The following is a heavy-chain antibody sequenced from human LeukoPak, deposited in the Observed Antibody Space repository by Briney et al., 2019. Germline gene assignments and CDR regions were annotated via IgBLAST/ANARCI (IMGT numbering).Heavy chain of an antibody. Sequence: GGSLRLSCAASGFTFSSYEMNWVRQAPGKGLEWVSYISSSGSTIYYADSVKGRFTISRDNAKNSLYLQMNSLRAEDTAVYYCASDGKAAAPLGWGQGTLVTVSS. CDR3: ASDGKAAAPLG. J-gene: IGHJ4*02. D-gene: IGHD6-13*01. CDR1: GFTFSSYE. CDR2: ISSSGSTI. V-gene: IGHV3-48*03.